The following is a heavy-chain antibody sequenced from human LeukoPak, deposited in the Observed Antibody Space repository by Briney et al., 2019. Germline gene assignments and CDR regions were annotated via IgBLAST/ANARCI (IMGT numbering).Heavy chain of an antibody. J-gene: IGHJ4*02. CDR3: AKDTSYDILTGSFDY. CDR2: ISWNSGRI. V-gene: IGHV3-9*01. CDR1: GLTFDDYA. Sequence: GGSLRLSCAASGLTFDDYAMHWVRQAPGKGLEWVSGISWNSGRIGYADSVKDRFTISRDNAKNSLYLQMNSLRAEDTAFYYCAKDTSYDILTGSFDYWGQGTLVTVSS. D-gene: IGHD3-9*01.